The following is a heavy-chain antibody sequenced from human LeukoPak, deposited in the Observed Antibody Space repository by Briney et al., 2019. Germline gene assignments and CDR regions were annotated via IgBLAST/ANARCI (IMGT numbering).Heavy chain of an antibody. CDR3: ASGLEQWLVQDYYYYYGMDV. CDR2: INPNSGGT. Sequence: GASVKVSCKASGYTFTGYYMHWVRQAPGQGLEWMGWINPNSGGTNYAQKFQGRATMTRDTSISTAYMELSRLRSDDTAVYYCASGLEQWLVQDYYYYYGMDVWGQGTTVTVSS. J-gene: IGHJ6*02. CDR1: GYTFTGYY. V-gene: IGHV1-2*02. D-gene: IGHD6-19*01.